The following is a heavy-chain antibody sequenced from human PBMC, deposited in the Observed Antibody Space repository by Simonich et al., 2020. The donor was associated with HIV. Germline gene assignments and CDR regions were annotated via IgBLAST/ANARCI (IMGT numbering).Heavy chain of an antibody. D-gene: IGHD3-3*01. V-gene: IGHV4-38-2*01. J-gene: IGHJ6*03. Sequence: QVQLQELVPGLVKPSETLSLTCAVSGYFICSGYYWGWIRQPPGKGLEWIGRIYHSVCTYYNPSPKSRVTISVDMSKNQFSRKLSSMTAADTAVYYGAAGHGLLRFLEWEGTYMDVWGKGTTVTVSS. CDR2: IYHSVCT. CDR1: GYFICSGYY. CDR3: AAGHGLLRFLEWEGTYMDV.